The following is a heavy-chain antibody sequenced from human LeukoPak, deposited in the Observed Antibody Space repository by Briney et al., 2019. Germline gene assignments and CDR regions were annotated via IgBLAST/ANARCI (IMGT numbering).Heavy chain of an antibody. J-gene: IGHJ4*02. CDR2: IYYSGST. V-gene: IGHV4-30-4*08. CDR3: ARHWGSLVVVTAIFDY. CDR1: GGSISSGVYY. D-gene: IGHD2-21*02. Sequence: PSQTLSLTCPVSGGSISSGVYYWSWIRQHPGKGLEWIGYIYYSGSTYYNPSLKSRVTISVDTSKNQFSLKLSSVTAADTAVYYCARHWGSLVVVTAIFDYWGQGTLVTVSS.